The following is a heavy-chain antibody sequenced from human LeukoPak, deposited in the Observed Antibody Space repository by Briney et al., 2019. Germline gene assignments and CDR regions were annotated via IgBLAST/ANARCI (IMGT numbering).Heavy chain of an antibody. CDR3: ARDWDSGYDTYYFDY. CDR1: GFTFSSYE. Sequence: GRSLRLSCAASGFTFSSYEMNWVRQAPGKGLEWVSYISSSGSTIYYADSVKGRFTISRDNAKNSLYLQMNSLRAEDTAVYYCARDWDSGYDTYYFDYWGQGTLVTVSS. D-gene: IGHD5-12*01. V-gene: IGHV3-48*03. J-gene: IGHJ4*02. CDR2: ISSSGSTI.